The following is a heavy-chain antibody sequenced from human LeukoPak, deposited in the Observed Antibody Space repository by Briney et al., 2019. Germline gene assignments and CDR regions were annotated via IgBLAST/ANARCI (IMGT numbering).Heavy chain of an antibody. V-gene: IGHV4-34*01. Sequence: SETLSLTCAVYGGSFSGYYWSWIRQPPGKGLEWIGEINHSGSTNYNPSLKSRVTISVDTSKNQFSLKLSSVTAADTAVYYCARGDSSSWSVIGYWFDAWGQGTLVTVSS. D-gene: IGHD6-13*01. J-gene: IGHJ5*02. CDR2: INHSGST. CDR1: GGSFSGYY. CDR3: ARGDSSSWSVIGYWFDA.